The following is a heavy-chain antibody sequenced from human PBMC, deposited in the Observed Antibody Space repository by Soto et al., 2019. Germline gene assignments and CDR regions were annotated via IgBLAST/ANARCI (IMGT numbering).Heavy chain of an antibody. V-gene: IGHV3-23*01. Sequence: GGSLRLSCAASGFTFSSYAMSWFRQAPGKGLEWVSAISGSGGSTYYADSVKGRFTISRDNSKNTLYLQMNSLRAEDTAVYYCASYDFWSGYYRKYYFDYWGQGTLVTVSS. CDR3: ASYDFWSGYYRKYYFDY. J-gene: IGHJ4*02. D-gene: IGHD3-3*01. CDR2: ISGSGGST. CDR1: GFTFSSYA.